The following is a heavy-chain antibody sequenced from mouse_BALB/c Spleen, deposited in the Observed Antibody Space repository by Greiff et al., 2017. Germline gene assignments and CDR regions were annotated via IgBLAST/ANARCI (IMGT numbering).Heavy chain of an antibody. J-gene: IGHJ3*01. Sequence: DVKLVESGGGLVQPGGSRKLSCAASGFTFSSFGMHWVRQAPEKGLEWVAYISSGSSTIYYADTVKGRFTISRDNPKNTLFLQMTSLRSEDTAMYYCASTYDYDGGAYWGQGTLVTVSA. CDR1: GFTFSSFG. CDR3: ASTYDYDGGAY. CDR2: ISSGSSTI. V-gene: IGHV5-17*02. D-gene: IGHD2-4*01.